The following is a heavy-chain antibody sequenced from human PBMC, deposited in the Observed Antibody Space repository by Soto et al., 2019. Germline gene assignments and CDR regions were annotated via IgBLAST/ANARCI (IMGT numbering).Heavy chain of an antibody. D-gene: IGHD3-3*01. V-gene: IGHV3-23*01. Sequence: GGSLGLSCAASGFSFSSYAMSWVRQAPGKGLEWVSAISGSGGSTYYADSVKGRFTISRDNSKNTLYLQMNSLRAEDTAVYYCAKVLTIFGVVILADAFEIWGQGTMVTVSS. CDR1: GFSFSSYA. J-gene: IGHJ3*02. CDR3: AKVLTIFGVVILADAFEI. CDR2: ISGSGGST.